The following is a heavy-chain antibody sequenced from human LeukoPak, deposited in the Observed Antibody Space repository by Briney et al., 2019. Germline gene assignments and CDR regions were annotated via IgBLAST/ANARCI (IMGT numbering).Heavy chain of an antibody. CDR3: ARGHLTQRRKLLWFGELFSQRWFDP. CDR2: INHSGST. V-gene: IGHV4-34*01. D-gene: IGHD3-10*01. J-gene: IGHJ5*02. CDR1: GGSFSGYY. Sequence: SETLSLTCAVYGGSFSGYYWSWIRQPPGKGLEWIGEINHSGSTNYNPSLKSRVTISVDTSKNQFSLKLSSVTAADTAVYYCARGHLTQRRKLLWFGELFSQRWFDPWGQGTLVTVSS.